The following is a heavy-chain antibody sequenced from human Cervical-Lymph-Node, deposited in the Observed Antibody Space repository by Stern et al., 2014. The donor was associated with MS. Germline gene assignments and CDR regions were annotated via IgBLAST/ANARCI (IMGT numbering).Heavy chain of an antibody. D-gene: IGHD3-16*01. J-gene: IGHJ4*02. Sequence: EVQLVESGAEVKKPGESLKISCKGSGYNFPNYWIGWVRQMPGKGLEWVGLMYPGDSNTAHSPSFQGQVTISVDKSISPAYLQWSSLKASDTAVYYCVRLTQAWGSISHYFDYWGQGTLVIVSS. CDR3: VRLTQAWGSISHYFDY. CDR2: MYPGDSNT. V-gene: IGHV5-51*03. CDR1: GYNFPNYW.